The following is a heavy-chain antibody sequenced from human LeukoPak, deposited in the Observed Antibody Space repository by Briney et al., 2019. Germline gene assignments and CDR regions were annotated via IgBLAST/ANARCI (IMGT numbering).Heavy chain of an antibody. J-gene: IGHJ4*02. Sequence: GGSLRLSCAASGFTVSSNYMSWVRQAPGKGLEWVSVIYSGGRTYYADSVKGRFTISRDNSKNTLYLQMNSLRAEDTAVYYCARGVHYYDSSGSAGYWGQGTLVTVSS. CDR1: GFTVSSNY. V-gene: IGHV3-53*01. CDR2: IYSGGRT. CDR3: ARGVHYYDSSGSAGY. D-gene: IGHD3-22*01.